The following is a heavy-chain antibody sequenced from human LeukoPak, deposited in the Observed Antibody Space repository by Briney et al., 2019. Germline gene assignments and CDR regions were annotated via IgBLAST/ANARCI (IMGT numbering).Heavy chain of an antibody. D-gene: IGHD1-1*01. CDR2: IYYSGST. CDR1: GDSISSSSYY. Sequence: SETLSLTCTVSGDSISSSSYYWGWIRQPPGKGLEWIGSIYYSGSTYYNPSLKSRVTISVDTSKNQFSLKLSSVTAADTAVYYCARQSAQLRHYFDYWGQGTLVTVSS. J-gene: IGHJ4*02. V-gene: IGHV4-39*01. CDR3: ARQSAQLRHYFDY.